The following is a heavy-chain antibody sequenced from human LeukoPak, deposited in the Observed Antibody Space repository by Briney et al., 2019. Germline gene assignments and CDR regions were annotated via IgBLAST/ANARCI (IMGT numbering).Heavy chain of an antibody. J-gene: IGHJ4*02. Sequence: PGGSLRLSCVASGFTFSSHWMSWVRQAPEKGLEWVANIRQDGNEKYYVDSAKGRFTISRDNAKNSLYLQMNSLRAKDTAVYYCARAPYYETTGPLWGQGTLVTVSS. V-gene: IGHV3-7*01. CDR3: ARAPYYETTGPL. D-gene: IGHD3-22*01. CDR2: IRQDGNEK. CDR1: GFTFSSHW.